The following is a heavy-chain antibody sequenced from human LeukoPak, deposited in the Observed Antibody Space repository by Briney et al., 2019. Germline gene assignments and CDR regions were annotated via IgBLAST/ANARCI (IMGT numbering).Heavy chain of an antibody. Sequence: SVKVSCKASGGTFCSYAISWVRQAPGQGLEWMGGIIPIFGTANYAQKFQGRVTITADGSTSTAYMELSSLRSEDTAVYYCARETLPTYYDILTIDEWGQGTLVTVSS. CDR1: GGTFCSYA. CDR2: IIPIFGTA. D-gene: IGHD3-9*01. J-gene: IGHJ4*02. V-gene: IGHV1-69*01. CDR3: ARETLPTYYDILTIDE.